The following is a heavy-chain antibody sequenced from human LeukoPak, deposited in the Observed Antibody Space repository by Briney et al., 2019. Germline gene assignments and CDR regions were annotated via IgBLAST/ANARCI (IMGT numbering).Heavy chain of an antibody. CDR1: GFTFTTYF. V-gene: IGHV1-46*01. J-gene: IGHJ3*02. CDR3: ARDRNGDQRANAFDI. CDR2: INPSGDTT. D-gene: IGHD2-21*02. Sequence: ASVKVSCKASGFTFTTYFMHWVRQAPGQGLEWMGKINPSGDTTTYAQKFQGRITMTRDTSTSTVYMELSSLGSEDTAVYYCARDRNGDQRANAFDIWGQGTMVTVSS.